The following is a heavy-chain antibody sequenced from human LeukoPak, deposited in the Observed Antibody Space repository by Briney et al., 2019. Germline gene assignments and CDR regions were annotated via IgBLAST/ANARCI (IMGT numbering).Heavy chain of an antibody. Sequence: GGTLRLSCAASGFTFSSYAMHWVRQAPGKGLEWVAVISYDRSNKYYTDSVKGRFTISRDNSKNTLYLQMNSLRAEDTAVYYCARSFYDFWSGYYPNWGQGTLVTVS. CDR3: ARSFYDFWSGYYPN. J-gene: IGHJ4*02. CDR1: GFTFSSYA. V-gene: IGHV3-30-3*01. CDR2: ISYDRSNK. D-gene: IGHD3-3*01.